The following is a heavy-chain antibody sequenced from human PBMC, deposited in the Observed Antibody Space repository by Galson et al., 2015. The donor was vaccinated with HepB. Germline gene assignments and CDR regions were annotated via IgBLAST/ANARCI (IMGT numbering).Heavy chain of an antibody. CDR2: MDGGTYI. D-gene: IGHD6-6*01. V-gene: IGHV3-21*01. CDR1: GFTFNSYS. CDR3: VRGGGSIPFDH. J-gene: IGHJ4*02. Sequence: SLRLSCAASGFTFNSYSMNWVRQAPGKGLEWVSTMDGGTYIKYADSVKGRFTISRDNTKNSLYLQMNSLRAEDTALYYCVRGGGSIPFDHWGQGTLVTVSS.